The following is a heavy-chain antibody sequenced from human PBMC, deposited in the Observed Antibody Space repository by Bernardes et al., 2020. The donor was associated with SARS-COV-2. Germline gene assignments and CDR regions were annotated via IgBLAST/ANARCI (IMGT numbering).Heavy chain of an antibody. Sequence: GGSLRLSCGASGFTFSDYYMSWIRQAPGKGLEWVSYISSSSSYTNYADSVKGRFTISRDNAKNSLYLQMNSLRAEDTAVYYCARGDDFWSGYYSPGYWGQGTLVTVSS. D-gene: IGHD3-3*01. V-gene: IGHV3-11*06. CDR1: GFTFSDYY. CDR3: ARGDDFWSGYYSPGY. J-gene: IGHJ4*02. CDR2: ISSSSSYT.